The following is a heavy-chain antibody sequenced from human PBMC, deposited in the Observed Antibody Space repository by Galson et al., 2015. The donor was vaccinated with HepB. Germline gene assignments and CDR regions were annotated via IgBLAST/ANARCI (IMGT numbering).Heavy chain of an antibody. CDR2: ISYDGSNK. CDR1: GFTFITYA. CDR3: ARDQGGAAAGTLDY. D-gene: IGHD6-13*01. J-gene: IGHJ4*02. V-gene: IGHV3-30-3*01. Sequence: SLRLSCAASGFTFITYAMHWVRQAPGKGLEWVAFISYDGSNKYYADSVKGRFTISRDNSKITLYLQMNSLRAADTAVYYCARDQGGAAAGTLDYWGQGTLVTVSS.